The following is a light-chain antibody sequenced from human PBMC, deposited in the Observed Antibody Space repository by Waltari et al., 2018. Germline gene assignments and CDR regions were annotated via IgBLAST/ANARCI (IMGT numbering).Light chain of an antibody. J-gene: IGLJ2*01. Sequence: QSILTQPTSVSGAPGQRVTISCSGSSSNIGSNVVNWYQQVPGTTPKLLIYRNDQRPSGVPDRFSGSKSGTSASLAISGLRSEDEADYYCAAWDDKLGGRWEFGGGTKLTVL. CDR3: AAWDDKLGGRWE. CDR2: RND. V-gene: IGLV1-47*01. CDR1: SSNIGSNV.